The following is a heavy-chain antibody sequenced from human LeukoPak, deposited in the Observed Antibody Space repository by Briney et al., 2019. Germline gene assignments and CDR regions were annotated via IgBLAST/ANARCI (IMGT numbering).Heavy chain of an antibody. J-gene: IGHJ5*02. V-gene: IGHV1-69*05. CDR3: ARANDDDSSGYHTSWFDP. D-gene: IGHD3-22*01. CDR1: GGTFSSYA. CDR2: IIPIFGTA. Sequence: ASVKVSXKASGGTFSSYAISWVRQAPGQGLEWMGRIIPIFGTANYAQKIQGRVTITTDESTSTAYMELSSLRSEDTAVYYCARANDDDSSGYHTSWFDPWGQGTLVTVSS.